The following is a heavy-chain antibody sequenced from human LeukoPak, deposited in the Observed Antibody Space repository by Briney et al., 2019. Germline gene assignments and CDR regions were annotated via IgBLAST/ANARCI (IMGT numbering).Heavy chain of an antibody. CDR1: GFTFSDYS. Sequence: PGGSLRLSCTASGFTFSDYSMYWVRQAPGKGLEWVSGISSSSEYRHYADSLKGRFTISRDNAKNSLYLQINSLRAEDTAVYYCAKVRWNYYFDYWGQGTLVTVSS. V-gene: IGHV3-21*01. D-gene: IGHD4-23*01. J-gene: IGHJ4*02. CDR3: AKVRWNYYFDY. CDR2: ISSSSEYR.